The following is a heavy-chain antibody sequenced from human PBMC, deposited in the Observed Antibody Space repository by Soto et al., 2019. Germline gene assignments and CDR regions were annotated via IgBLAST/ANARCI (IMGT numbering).Heavy chain of an antibody. CDR1: GGSIGSYY. CDR3: ARDRETGPFDY. J-gene: IGHJ4*02. V-gene: IGHV4-31*03. CDR2: IYYSGST. D-gene: IGHD7-27*01. Sequence: SDTLSLTCTVSGGSIGSYYWSWIGQHPGKGLEWIGYIYYSGSTYYNPSLKSRVTISVDTSKNQFSLKLSSVTAADTAVYYCARDRETGPFDYWGQATLVTVSS.